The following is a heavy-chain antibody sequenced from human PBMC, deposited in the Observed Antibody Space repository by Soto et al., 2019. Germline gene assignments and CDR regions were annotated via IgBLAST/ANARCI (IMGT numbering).Heavy chain of an antibody. J-gene: IGHJ4*02. CDR2: IYYSGST. CDR1: GGSISSYY. CDR3: ARDILDIWSGYEY. V-gene: IGHV4-59*01. D-gene: IGHD3-3*01. Sequence: SETLSLTCTVSGGSISSYYWSWIRQPPGKGLEWIGYIYYSGSTNYNPYLKSRVTISVDTSKNQFSLMLISVTAADAAVYYCARDILDIWSGYEYWGQGTLVTVSS.